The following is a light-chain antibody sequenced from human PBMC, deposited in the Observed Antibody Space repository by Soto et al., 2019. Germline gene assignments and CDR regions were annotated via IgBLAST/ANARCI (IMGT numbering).Light chain of an antibody. Sequence: EIVLTQSPGTLSLSPGERATLSCRASQSVSRSSLAWYQQKPGQAPRLLIYSASSRTTGTPDRFSGSGTGTDFTLTISGLEPEDFAVYYCQQYGSSPGTFGQGTKVEIK. J-gene: IGKJ1*01. CDR2: SAS. V-gene: IGKV3-20*01. CDR3: QQYGSSPGT. CDR1: QSVSRSS.